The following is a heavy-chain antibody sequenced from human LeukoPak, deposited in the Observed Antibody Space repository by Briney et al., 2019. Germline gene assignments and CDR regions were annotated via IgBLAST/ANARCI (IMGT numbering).Heavy chain of an antibody. J-gene: IGHJ3*01. D-gene: IGHD3-10*01. CDR2: ITPILGAA. CDR3: ARERGGWGVPRPLGL. CDR1: GGTFSSHT. V-gene: IGHV1-69*08. Sequence: ASVKVSCKASGGTFSSHTINWVRQAPGQGPELLLRITPILGAANYAQKFQGRVTITADKSTITPYMVLRSLRFEDTAVYYCARERGGWGVPRPLGLWGQGTMVTVSS.